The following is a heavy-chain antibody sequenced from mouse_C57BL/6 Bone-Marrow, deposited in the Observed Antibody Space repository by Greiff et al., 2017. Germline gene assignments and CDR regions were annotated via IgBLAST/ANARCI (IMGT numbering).Heavy chain of an antibody. J-gene: IGHJ1*03. CDR1: GYTFTSYW. D-gene: IGHD1-1*01. CDR3: VCSNYGYFGV. CDR2: IYPGSGST. V-gene: IGHV1-55*01. Sequence: VQLQQSGAELVKPGASVKMSCKASGYTFTSYWITWVKQRPGQGLEWIGDIYPGSGSTNYNEKFKSKATLTVDTSSSTAYMQLSSLTSEDSAVYYCVCSNYGYFGVWGTGTTVTVSS.